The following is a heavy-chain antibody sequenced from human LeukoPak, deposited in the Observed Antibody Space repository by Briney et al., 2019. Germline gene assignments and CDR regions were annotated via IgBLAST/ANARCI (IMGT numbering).Heavy chain of an antibody. CDR1: GYSFTSQA. CDR2: VNTTTGNP. D-gene: IGHD4-23*01. Sequence: ASVKVSCKASGYSFTSQAINRVRQAPGQGLQWMGWVNTTTGNPTYAQGFTGRFVFSFGTSVSTAYLQISSLKAEDTAVYYCVGAETSVGYFDYWGQGTLVTVSA. J-gene: IGHJ4*02. CDR3: VGAETSVGYFDY. V-gene: IGHV7-4-1*02.